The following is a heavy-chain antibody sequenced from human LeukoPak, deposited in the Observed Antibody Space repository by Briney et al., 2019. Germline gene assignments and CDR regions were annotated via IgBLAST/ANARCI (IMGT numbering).Heavy chain of an antibody. CDR1: GGSISSYY. CDR2: IYYSGST. V-gene: IGHV4-59*08. Sequence: SETLSLTCPVSGGSISSYYWSWIRQPAGKGLEWIGDIYYSGSTNYNPSLKSRVTISVDTSKNQFSLKLSSVTAADTAVYYCARQTRFRDGSGRFYYGMDVWGQGTTVTVSS. J-gene: IGHJ6*02. D-gene: IGHD3-10*01. CDR3: ARQTRFRDGSGRFYYGMDV.